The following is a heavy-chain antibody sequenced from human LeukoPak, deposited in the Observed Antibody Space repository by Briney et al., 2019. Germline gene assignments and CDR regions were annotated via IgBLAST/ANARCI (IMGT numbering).Heavy chain of an antibody. J-gene: IGHJ4*02. CDR2: IRYDGSNK. D-gene: IGHD2-15*01. CDR3: AKAHVVVVAACDY. V-gene: IGHV3-30*02. CDR1: GFTFSSYG. Sequence: PGGSLRLPCAASGFTFSSYGMHWVRQAPGKGLEWVAFIRYDGSNKYYADSVKGRFTISRDNSKNTLYLQMNSLRAEDTAVYYCAKAHVVVVAACDYWGQGTLVTVSS.